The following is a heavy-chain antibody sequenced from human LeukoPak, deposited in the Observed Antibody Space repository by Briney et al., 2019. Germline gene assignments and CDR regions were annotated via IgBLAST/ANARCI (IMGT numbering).Heavy chain of an antibody. CDR1: GGSLSSYY. CDR2: IYYSGST. V-gene: IGHV4-59*01. J-gene: IGHJ4*02. CDR3: ARARPEEYSSSAVFDY. Sequence: PSETLSLTCTVSGGSLSSYYWSWIRQPPGKGLEWVGYIYYSGSTNYNPSLRSRVTISVDTSKNQFSLKLSSVTAADTAVYYCARARPEEYSSSAVFDYWGQGTLVTVSS. D-gene: IGHD6-6*01.